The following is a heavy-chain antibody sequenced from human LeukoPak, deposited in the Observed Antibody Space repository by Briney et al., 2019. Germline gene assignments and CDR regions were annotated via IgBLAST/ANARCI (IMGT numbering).Heavy chain of an antibody. Sequence: PSETLSLTCTVSGGSISSYYWSWIRQPPGKGLEWIGYIYYSGSTNYNPSLKSRVTISVDTSKNQFSLKLSSVTAADTAVYYCARGVPFMNLDYWGQGTLVTVSS. CDR2: IYYSGST. D-gene: IGHD3-16*01. CDR3: ARGVPFMNLDY. V-gene: IGHV4-59*01. J-gene: IGHJ4*02. CDR1: GGSISSYY.